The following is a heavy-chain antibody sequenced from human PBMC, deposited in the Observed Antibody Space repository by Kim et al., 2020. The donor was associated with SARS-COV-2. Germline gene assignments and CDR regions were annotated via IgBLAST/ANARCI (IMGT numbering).Heavy chain of an antibody. V-gene: IGHV3-13*01. Sequence: GGSLRLSCAASGFTFSSYDMHWVHQATGKGLEWVSAIGTAGDTYYPGSVKGRFTISRENAKNSLYLQMNSLRAGDTAVYYCARDRYYYGSGSLYYYYYGMDVWGQGTTVTVSS. D-gene: IGHD3-10*01. CDR3: ARDRYYYGSGSLYYYYYGMDV. CDR2: IGTAGDT. J-gene: IGHJ6*02. CDR1: GFTFSSYD.